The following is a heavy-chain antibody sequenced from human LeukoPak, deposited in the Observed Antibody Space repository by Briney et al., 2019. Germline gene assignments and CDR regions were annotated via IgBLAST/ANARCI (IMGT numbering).Heavy chain of an antibody. V-gene: IGHV1-18*01. CDR2: ISAYNGNT. Sequence: ASVKVSCKASGYTFTSYGIGWVRQAPGQGLEWMGWISAYNGNTNYAQKFQGRVTMTRDTSTSTVYMELSSLRSEDTAVYYCARDRVGAAASPDYWGQGTLVTVSS. J-gene: IGHJ4*02. CDR3: ARDRVGAAASPDY. D-gene: IGHD6-13*01. CDR1: GYTFTSYG.